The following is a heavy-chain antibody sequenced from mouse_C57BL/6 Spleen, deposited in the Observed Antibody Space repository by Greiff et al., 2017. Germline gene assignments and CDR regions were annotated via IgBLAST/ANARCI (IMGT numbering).Heavy chain of an antibody. CDR3: ARWGRDYGVDY. CDR2: IDPSDSYT. J-gene: IGHJ2*01. CDR1: GYTFTSYW. D-gene: IGHD2-4*01. V-gene: IGHV1-69*01. Sequence: QVQLQQSGAELVMPGASVTLSCKASGYTFTSYWMHWVKQRPGQGLEWIGEIDPSDSYTNYNQKFKGQSTLTVDKSSSTAYMELSSLTSEDSAVYYCARWGRDYGVDYWCQGTTLTVSS.